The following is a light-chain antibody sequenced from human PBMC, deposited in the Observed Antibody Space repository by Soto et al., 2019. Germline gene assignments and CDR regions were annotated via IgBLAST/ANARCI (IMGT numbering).Light chain of an antibody. V-gene: IGKV3-11*01. CDR1: QSVSNY. CDR2: DAS. Sequence: EIVLTQSPATLSLSPGERATLSCRASQSVSNYLVWFQQKPGQAPRLLIYDASTRATGVPARFSGSGSGTDFTLTISSLEPEDFAVYYCQQRSNWPPFSFGPGTRWIS. CDR3: QQRSNWPPFS. J-gene: IGKJ3*01.